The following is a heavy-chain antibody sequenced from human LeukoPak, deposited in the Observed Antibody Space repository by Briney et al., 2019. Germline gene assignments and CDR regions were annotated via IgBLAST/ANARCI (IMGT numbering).Heavy chain of an antibody. J-gene: IGHJ6*03. D-gene: IGHD3-22*01. V-gene: IGHV4-34*01. CDR3: ARDLYDSSGYYWLNYYYYMDV. CDR2: IYHSGST. CDR1: GGSFSGYY. Sequence: SETLSLTCAVYGGSFSGYYWSWIRQPPGKGLEWIGSIYHSGSTYYNPSLKSRVTISVDTSKNQFSLKLSSVTAADTAVYYCARDLYDSSGYYWLNYYYYMDVWGKGTTVTVSS.